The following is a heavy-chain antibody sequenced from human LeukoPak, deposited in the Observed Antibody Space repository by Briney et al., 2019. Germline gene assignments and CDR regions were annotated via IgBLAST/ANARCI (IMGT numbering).Heavy chain of an antibody. J-gene: IGHJ4*02. CDR1: GGSFSGYY. CDR3: ARGPGDY. Sequence: SETLSLTCAVYGGSFSGYYWSWIRQPPGKGLEWIGEINHSGSTNYNPSLKSRVTISVDTSKNQFSLKLSSVTAADTAVYYCARGPGDYWGQGTLVTVSS. V-gene: IGHV4-34*01. CDR2: INHSGST.